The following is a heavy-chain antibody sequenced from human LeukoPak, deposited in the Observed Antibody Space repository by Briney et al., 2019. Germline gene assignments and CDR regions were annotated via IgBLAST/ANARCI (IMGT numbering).Heavy chain of an antibody. V-gene: IGHV4-59*08. CDR3: ASQIPIAAAGTSPRNFDY. J-gene: IGHJ4*02. CDR2: IYYSGST. Sequence: PSETLSLTCTVSGVSISSYYWSWIRQPPGKGLEWIGYIYYSGSTNYNPSLKSRVTISVDTSKNQFSLKLSSVTAADTAVYYCASQIPIAAAGTSPRNFDYWGQGTLVTVSS. CDR1: GVSISSYY. D-gene: IGHD6-13*01.